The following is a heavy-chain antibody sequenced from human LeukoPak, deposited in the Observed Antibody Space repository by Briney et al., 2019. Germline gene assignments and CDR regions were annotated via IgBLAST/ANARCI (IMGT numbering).Heavy chain of an antibody. D-gene: IGHD6-19*01. CDR1: GFTFSSYA. Sequence: PGGSLRLSCAASGFTFSSYAMSWVRQAPGKGLEWVSAISGSGGSTYYADSVEGRFTISRDNSKNTLYLQMNSLRAEDTAVYYCAKDPSSGWYFWFDPWGQGALVTVSS. V-gene: IGHV3-23*01. CDR2: ISGSGGST. CDR3: AKDPSSGWYFWFDP. J-gene: IGHJ5*02.